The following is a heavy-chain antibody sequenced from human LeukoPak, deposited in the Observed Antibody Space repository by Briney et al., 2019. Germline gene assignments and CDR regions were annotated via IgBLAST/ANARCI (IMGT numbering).Heavy chain of an antibody. CDR1: GFTFSSYA. D-gene: IGHD3-10*01. Sequence: GGSLRLSCAASGFTFSSYAMHWVRQAPGKGLEYVSVISSNGGSTYYANSVKGRFTISRDNSKNTLYLQMGSLRAEDMAVYYCARGGLLWFGQLSGYWGQGTLVTVSS. CDR3: ARGGLLWFGQLSGY. CDR2: ISSNGGST. V-gene: IGHV3-64*01. J-gene: IGHJ4*02.